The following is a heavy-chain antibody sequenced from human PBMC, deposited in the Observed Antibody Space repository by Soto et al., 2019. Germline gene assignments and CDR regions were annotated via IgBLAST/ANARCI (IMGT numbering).Heavy chain of an antibody. CDR2: INPSGGPT. Sequence: QDQLVQSGTEVKKPGDSVRVSCKAVGYTFNTYYVHWVLQAPGQGLEWMGIINPSGGPTRYAQRFQGRVTMTSDTSTSTVYMELSSLTSDDTAVYFCAFGRPAASSWLDPWGQGTLVSVSS. CDR3: AFGRPAASSWLDP. CDR1: GYTFNTYY. V-gene: IGHV1-46*02. J-gene: IGHJ5*02. D-gene: IGHD2-2*01.